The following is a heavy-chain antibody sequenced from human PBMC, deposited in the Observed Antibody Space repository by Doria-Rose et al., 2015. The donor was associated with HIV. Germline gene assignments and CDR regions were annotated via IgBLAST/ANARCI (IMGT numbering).Heavy chain of an antibody. D-gene: IGHD6-13*01. CDR2: IFSDDDG. V-gene: IGHV2-26*01. CDR1: GVSLSSPGMG. CDR3: ARIKSSRWYHKYYFDF. J-gene: IGHJ4*02. Sequence: SGPVLVKPTETLTLTCTVSGVSLSSPGMGVSWIRQPPGKALEWLASIFSDDDGSYKTSLKSRLTIARGTAKSQVVLTMTDMDPVGTATYYCARIKSSRWYHKYYFDFWGQGTLVIVSA.